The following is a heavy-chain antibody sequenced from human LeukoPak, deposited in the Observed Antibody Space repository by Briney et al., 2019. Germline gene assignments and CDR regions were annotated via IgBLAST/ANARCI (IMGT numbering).Heavy chain of an antibody. CDR3: ARSQSQSGIYRYYFAY. Sequence: PSETLSLTCSVSGVSVGSAGYYWTWIRQPPGKGLEWIGYMYYTANSNYNPFLKSRVTMSLDPSQNEFSLRLTSVTAADTAVYYCARSQSQSGIYRYYFAYWGQGILVTVSS. V-gene: IGHV4-61*08. CDR2: MYYTANS. CDR1: GVSVGSAGYY. J-gene: IGHJ4*02. D-gene: IGHD1-26*01.